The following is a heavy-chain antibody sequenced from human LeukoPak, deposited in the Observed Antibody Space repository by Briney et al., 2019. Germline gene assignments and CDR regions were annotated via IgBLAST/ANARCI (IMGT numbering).Heavy chain of an antibody. J-gene: IGHJ4*02. Sequence: ASVKVSCKASGYTFTSYGISWVRQAPGQGLEWMGWISAYNGNTNYAQKLQGRVTMTTDTSPSTAYMELRSLRSDDTAVYYCARDLVWEYYYDSSGYSAFDYWGQGTLVTVSS. CDR1: GYTFTSYG. CDR2: ISAYNGNT. D-gene: IGHD3-22*01. V-gene: IGHV1-18*01. CDR3: ARDLVWEYYYDSSGYSAFDY.